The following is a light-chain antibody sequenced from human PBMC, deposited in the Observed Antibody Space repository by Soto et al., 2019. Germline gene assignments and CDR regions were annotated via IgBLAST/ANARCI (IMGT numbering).Light chain of an antibody. V-gene: IGKV3-20*01. J-gene: IGKJ1*01. CDR2: GAS. CDR1: QSVSSSY. Sequence: EIWLTQSPGTLSLSPGERATLSCRASQSVSSSYLAWYKQKPGQAPRLLIYGASSRATGIPDRLSGSGSGTEFTLTISRMEPEDFAVYYCQQYGSSRTFGHGTKVDIK. CDR3: QQYGSSRT.